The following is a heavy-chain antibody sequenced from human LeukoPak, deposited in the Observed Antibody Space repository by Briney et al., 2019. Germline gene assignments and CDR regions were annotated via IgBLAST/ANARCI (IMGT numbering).Heavy chain of an antibody. D-gene: IGHD6-19*01. CDR2: IYSGGST. V-gene: IGHV3-53*01. Sequence: GGSLRLSCAASGFTFSSNYMSWVRQAPGKGLEWVSVIYSGGSTYYADSVKGRFTISRDNSKNTLYLQMNSLRAEDTAVYYCARDSSSGWLFDYWGQGTLVTVSS. CDR1: GFTFSSNY. J-gene: IGHJ4*02. CDR3: ARDSSSGWLFDY.